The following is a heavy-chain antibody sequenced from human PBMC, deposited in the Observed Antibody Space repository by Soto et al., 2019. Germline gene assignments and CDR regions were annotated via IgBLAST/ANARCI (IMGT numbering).Heavy chain of an antibody. J-gene: IGHJ4*02. CDR1: GFTFSSYG. CDR3: ARDHGEAYCGGDCYSYFDY. Sequence: HPGGSLRLSCAASGFTFSSYGMHWVRQAPGKGLEWVAVIWYDGSNKYYADSVKGRFTISRDNSKNTLYLQMNSLRAEDTAVYYCARDHGEAYCGGDCYSYFDYWGQGTLVTVSS. D-gene: IGHD2-21*02. V-gene: IGHV3-33*01. CDR2: IWYDGSNK.